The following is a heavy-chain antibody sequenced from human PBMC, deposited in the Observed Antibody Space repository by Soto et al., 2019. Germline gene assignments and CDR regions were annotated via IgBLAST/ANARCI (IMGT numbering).Heavy chain of an antibody. CDR2: VWYDGRNK. J-gene: IGHJ6*02. D-gene: IGHD5-12*01. CDR3: VRAAGYSGNDYVYYYGMDV. V-gene: IGHV3-33*01. CDR1: GFTFSSHG. Sequence: QVQVVESGGGVVQPGRSLRLSCAASGFTFSSHGMHWVRQAPGKGLEWVALVWYDGRNKDYADSVKGRFTISRDNSKNTLYLQMHSLRDEDTAVYFCVRAAGYSGNDYVYYYGMDVWGQGTTVTVSS.